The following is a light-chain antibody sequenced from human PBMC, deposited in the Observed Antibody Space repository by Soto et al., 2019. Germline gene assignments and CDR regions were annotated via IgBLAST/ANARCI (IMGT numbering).Light chain of an antibody. CDR2: KAS. Sequence: DIHMTQSPSTLSALVGDRVTITCRASQSINSWLAWYQQKPGKAPKLLIQKASSLESGVPSRFSGSGSGTEFTLTISSLHSEDFATYYCKQYNTHHTFGQ. V-gene: IGKV1-5*03. J-gene: IGKJ2*01. CDR3: KQYNTHHT. CDR1: QSINSW.